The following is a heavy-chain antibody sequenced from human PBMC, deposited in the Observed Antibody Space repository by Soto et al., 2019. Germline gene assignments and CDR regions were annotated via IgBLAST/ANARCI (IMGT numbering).Heavy chain of an antibody. J-gene: IGHJ5*02. D-gene: IGHD2-15*01. CDR1: GFTFSHAW. V-gene: IGHV3-15*01. CDR2: IKSKTDGETK. Sequence: GGSLRLSCAASGFTFSHAWMSWVRQAPGKGLEWVGRIKSKTDGETKDYGAPVRGRFTISRDDSKDTLYLQMNSLRIEDTAVYYCCVVKRRDQYSTSGYWFDPWGPGTLVTVS. CDR3: CVVKRRDQYSTSGYWFDP.